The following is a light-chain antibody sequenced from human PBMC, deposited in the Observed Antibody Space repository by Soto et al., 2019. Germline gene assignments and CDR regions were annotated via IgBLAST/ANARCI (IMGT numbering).Light chain of an antibody. CDR2: EVS. CDR1: SSDVGGYNY. J-gene: IGLJ3*02. CDR3: SSYTSSSTLV. Sequence: QSVLTQPASVSGFPGQSITISCTGTSSDVGGYNYVSWYQQYPGKAPKLMIYEVSNRPSGVSNRFSGSKSGNTASLTISGLQAEDEADYYCSSYTSSSTLVFGGGTKVTVL. V-gene: IGLV2-14*01.